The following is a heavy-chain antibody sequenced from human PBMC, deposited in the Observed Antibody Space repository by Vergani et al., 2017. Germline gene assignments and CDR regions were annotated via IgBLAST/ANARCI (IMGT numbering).Heavy chain of an antibody. V-gene: IGHV3-23*01. CDR2: ISGSGGNT. Sequence: EVQLLESGGNLIQPGGSLRLSCGASGFTFSSYAMTWVRLAPGKGLQWVSAISGSGGNTVYTDSVKGRFTISRDNSKDTLYLQMNSLRVEDTAIYYCAKAGDPNCKGGNCYSYCYGLDLWGQGTTVTVSS. CDR3: AKAGDPNCKGGNCYSYCYGLDL. J-gene: IGHJ6*02. D-gene: IGHD2-21*01. CDR1: GFTFSSYA.